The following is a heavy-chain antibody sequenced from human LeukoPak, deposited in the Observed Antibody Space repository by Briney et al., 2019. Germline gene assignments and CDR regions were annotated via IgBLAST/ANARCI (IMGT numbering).Heavy chain of an antibody. V-gene: IGHV4-34*01. CDR3: ASLRPRYYYDSRYDY. J-gene: IGHJ4*02. CDR2: INHSGST. D-gene: IGHD3-22*01. Sequence: SETLSLTCAVYGGSFSGYYWSWIRQPPGKGPEWIGEINHSGSTNYNPSLKSRVTISVDTSKNQFSLKLSSVTAADTAVYYCASLRPRYYYDSRYDYWGQGTLVTVSS. CDR1: GGSFSGYY.